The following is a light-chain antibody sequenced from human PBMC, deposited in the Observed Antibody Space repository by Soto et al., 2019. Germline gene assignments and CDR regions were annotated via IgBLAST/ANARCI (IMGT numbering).Light chain of an antibody. Sequence: EIVLTQSPATLSLSPGERATLSCRASQSVSSYLAWYQQKPGQAPRLLIYDASNRATGIPARFSGSGSGTDFTLPISSLEPEDFAVYYCHQRSNWPLLTFGQGTRLEIK. CDR1: QSVSSY. CDR3: HQRSNWPLLT. CDR2: DAS. J-gene: IGKJ5*01. V-gene: IGKV3-11*01.